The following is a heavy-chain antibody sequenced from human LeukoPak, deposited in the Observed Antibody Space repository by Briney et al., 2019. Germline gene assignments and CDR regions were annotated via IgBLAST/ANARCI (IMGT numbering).Heavy chain of an antibody. J-gene: IGHJ6*02. D-gene: IGHD4-11*01. CDR1: GDSISSYY. Sequence: PSETLSLTCTVSGDSISSYYWSWIRQPPGKGLEWIGYIYNSETTNYNPSLESRVTMSEDTSKNRFSLMLTSVTAADTAVYYCARVVYSHYWPEGMDVWGQGTTVTVSS. CDR3: ARVVYSHYWPEGMDV. V-gene: IGHV4-59*01. CDR2: IYNSETT.